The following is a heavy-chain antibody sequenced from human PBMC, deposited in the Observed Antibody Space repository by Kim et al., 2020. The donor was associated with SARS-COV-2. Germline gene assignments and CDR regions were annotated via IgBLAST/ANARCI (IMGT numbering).Heavy chain of an antibody. V-gene: IGHV4-59*01. CDR3: SRDSYSSGWSGYYHYMDV. CDR2: IYYSGST. J-gene: IGHJ6*03. Sequence: SETLSLTCTVSGGSISSYYWSWIRQPPGKGLEWIGYIYYSGSTNYNPSPKSRVTITVDTSKNQLPLKLSSVTAADTAAYYCSRDSYSSGWSGYYHYMDV. D-gene: IGHD6-19*01. CDR1: GGSISSYY.